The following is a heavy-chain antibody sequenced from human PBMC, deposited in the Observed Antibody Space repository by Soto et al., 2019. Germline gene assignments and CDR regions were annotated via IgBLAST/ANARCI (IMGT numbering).Heavy chain of an antibody. J-gene: IGHJ4*02. D-gene: IGHD2-15*01. CDR2: IYSGGST. V-gene: IGHV3-53*05. CDR1: GFTVSSNY. CDR3: AKGAATGPAYNFDY. Sequence: GGSLRLSCAASGFTVSSNYMSWVRQAPGKGLEWVSVIYSGGSTYYADSVKGRFTISRDNSKNTLYLQMNSLRAEDTALYYCAKGAATGPAYNFDYWGQGTLVTVSS.